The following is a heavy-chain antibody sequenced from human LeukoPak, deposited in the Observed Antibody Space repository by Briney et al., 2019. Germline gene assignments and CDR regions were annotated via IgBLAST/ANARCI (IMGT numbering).Heavy chain of an antibody. Sequence: PSETLSLTCTVSGGSINNYYWSWVRQPPGAGLEWLAYIYYTGSTNYNPSRKTRLTISVDTSKNQFSLRLNSVTAADTAVYYCARFSQYYDSPTHYLDYWGQGILVTVSS. J-gene: IGHJ4*02. CDR2: IYYTGST. CDR1: GGSINNYY. V-gene: IGHV4-59*08. CDR3: ARFSQYYDSPTHYLDY. D-gene: IGHD2/OR15-2a*01.